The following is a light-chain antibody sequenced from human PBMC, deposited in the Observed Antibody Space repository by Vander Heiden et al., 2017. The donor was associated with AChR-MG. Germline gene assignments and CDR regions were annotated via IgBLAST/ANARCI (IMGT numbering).Light chain of an antibody. V-gene: IGKV1-39*01. CDR2: AAS. J-gene: IGKJ2*01. CDR3: QQSYRTPYT. CDR1: QSVSTY. Sequence: DIQMTQSPSSLSASVGDRVTITCRASQSVSTYLNWYQQKPGKAPKVLIYAASSLQSGVPSSFSGSGSGTDFTLTINSLQPEDFATYFCQQSYRTPYTFGQGTKLEIK.